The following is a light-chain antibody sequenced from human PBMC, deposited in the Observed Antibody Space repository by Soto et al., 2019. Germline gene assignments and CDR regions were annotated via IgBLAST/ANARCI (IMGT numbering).Light chain of an antibody. Sequence: EIVLTQSRGTLSLSPGERATLSCRASQSVSSSYLAWYKQKPGQAPRLXSYGASSRATGIPDRFSGSGSGTEFTLTISRLEPEDFEVYYCQQYGSSPWTFGQGTKVDIK. CDR2: GAS. CDR3: QQYGSSPWT. J-gene: IGKJ1*01. CDR1: QSVSSSY. V-gene: IGKV3-20*01.